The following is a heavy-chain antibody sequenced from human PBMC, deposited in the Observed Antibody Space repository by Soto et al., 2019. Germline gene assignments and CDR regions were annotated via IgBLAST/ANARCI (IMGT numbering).Heavy chain of an antibody. J-gene: IGHJ4*02. D-gene: IGHD4-17*01. CDR3: ARAKASVTTPAVYFDY. CDR1: GGTFSSYA. CDR2: TIPIFGTA. Sequence: QVQLAQSGAEVKKPGSSVKVSCKASGGTFSSYAISWVRQAPGQGLEWMGGTIPIFGTANYAQKFQGRVTITADESTSTAYMELSSLRSEDTAVYYCARAKASVTTPAVYFDYWGQGTLVTVSS. V-gene: IGHV1-69*01.